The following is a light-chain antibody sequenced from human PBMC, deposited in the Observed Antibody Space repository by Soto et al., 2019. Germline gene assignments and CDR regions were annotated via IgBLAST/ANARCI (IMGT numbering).Light chain of an antibody. CDR2: GAS. CDR1: QSVSSN. J-gene: IGKJ1*01. CDR3: QQYNNWPQT. Sequence: EIVMTQSPDTLSVSPGERATLSCRASQSVSSNLAWYQQKPGQAPRLLIYGASTRATDIPARFSGSGSGTEFTLTISSLQSEDFAVYYCQQYNNWPQTFGQGTKVEIK. V-gene: IGKV3-15*01.